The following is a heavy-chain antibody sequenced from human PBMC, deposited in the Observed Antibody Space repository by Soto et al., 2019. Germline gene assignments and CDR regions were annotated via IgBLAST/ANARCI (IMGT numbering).Heavy chain of an antibody. J-gene: IGHJ4*02. Sequence: GGSLRLSSAASGFTFSSYAMSWVRQAPGKGLEWVSAISGSGGSTYYADSVKGRFTISRDNSKNTLYLQMNSLRAEDTAVYYCARNLVVVTAIRGPYYFDYWGQGTLVTAPQ. CDR2: ISGSGGST. CDR3: ARNLVVVTAIRGPYYFDY. CDR1: GFTFSSYA. V-gene: IGHV3-23*01. D-gene: IGHD2-21*02.